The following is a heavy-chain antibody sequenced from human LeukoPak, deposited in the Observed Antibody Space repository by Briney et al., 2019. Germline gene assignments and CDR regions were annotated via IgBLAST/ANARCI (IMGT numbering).Heavy chain of an antibody. CDR3: AGIPVFGVVLHQEPV. V-gene: IGHV1-69*06. CDR2: IIPIFGTA. J-gene: IGHJ6*04. D-gene: IGHD3-3*01. Sequence: ASVKVSCKASGGTFSSYAISWVRQAPGQGLEWMGGIIPIFGTANYAQKFQSRVTITADKSTSTAYMELSSLRSEDTAVYFCAGIPVFGVVLHQEPVWGKGTTVTVSS. CDR1: GGTFSSYA.